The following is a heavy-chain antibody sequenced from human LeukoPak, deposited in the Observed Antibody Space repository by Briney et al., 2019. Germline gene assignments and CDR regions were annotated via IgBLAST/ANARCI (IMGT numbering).Heavy chain of an antibody. CDR3: ARQLDGVAGPSYFDY. D-gene: IGHD6-19*01. Sequence: GESLKISCKGSGYRFTSYWIGWVRQMPGKGLEWMGIIYPGDSDTRYSPSFQGQVTISADKSISTAYLQWSSLKASDTAMYYCARQLDGVAGPSYFDYWGQGTLVTVSS. CDR1: GYRFTSYW. J-gene: IGHJ4*02. CDR2: IYPGDSDT. V-gene: IGHV5-51*01.